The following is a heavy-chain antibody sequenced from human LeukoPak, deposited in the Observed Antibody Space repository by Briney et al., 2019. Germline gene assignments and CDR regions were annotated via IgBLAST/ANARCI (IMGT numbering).Heavy chain of an antibody. V-gene: IGHV4-59*01. J-gene: IGHJ1*01. CDR2: IYYSGST. Sequence: SETLSLTXTVSGGSISSYYWSWIRQPPGKGLEWIGYIYYSGSTNYNPSLKSRVTISVDTSKNQFSLKLSSVTAADTAVYYCARGRGDLKYFQHWGQSTLVTVSS. D-gene: IGHD4-17*01. CDR3: ARGRGDLKYFQH. CDR1: GGSISSYY.